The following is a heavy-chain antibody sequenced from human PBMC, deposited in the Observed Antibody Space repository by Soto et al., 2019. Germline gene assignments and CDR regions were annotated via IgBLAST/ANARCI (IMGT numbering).Heavy chain of an antibody. V-gene: IGHV3-30*18. D-gene: IGHD3-10*01. J-gene: IGHJ4*02. CDR1: GFTFSNYG. Sequence: QVQLVESGGGVVQPGRSLRLSCAASGFTFSNYGMHWVRQAPGKGLEWVAVMSYDGSNKYYADAVKGRFTISRDNSKNTLYLQMNSLRAEDTAVYYCAKDVESDYGSGSYYNKRGYFDYWGQGTLVTVSS. CDR3: AKDVESDYGSGSYYNKRGYFDY. CDR2: MSYDGSNK.